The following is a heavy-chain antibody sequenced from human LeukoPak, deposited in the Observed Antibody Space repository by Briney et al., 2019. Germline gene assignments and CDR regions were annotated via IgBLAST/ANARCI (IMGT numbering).Heavy chain of an antibody. Sequence: ASQTLSLTCTVSGGSISSGRYYWSWIRQPAGKGLEWIGRIYTSGNTNYNPSLKSRVIISVDTSKNQFSLKLSSVTAADTAVYYCARAYGDYGRWFDPWGQGTLVTVSS. V-gene: IGHV4-61*02. CDR3: ARAYGDYGRWFDP. CDR1: GGSISSGRYY. D-gene: IGHD4-17*01. CDR2: IYTSGNT. J-gene: IGHJ5*02.